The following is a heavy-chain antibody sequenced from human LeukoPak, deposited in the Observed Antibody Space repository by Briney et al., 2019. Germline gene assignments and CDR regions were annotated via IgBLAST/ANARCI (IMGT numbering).Heavy chain of an antibody. CDR2: IKQDGSEK. CDR1: GFTFSSYW. CDR3: ARVWLEYSSSWYFDY. V-gene: IGHV3-7*01. D-gene: IGHD6-13*01. Sequence: GGSLRLSCAASGFTFSSYWMSWVRQAPGKGLEWVANIKQDGSEKYYVDSVKGRFTISRDNAKNSLYLQMNSLRAEGTAVYYCARVWLEYSSSWYFDYWGQGTLVTVSS. J-gene: IGHJ4*02.